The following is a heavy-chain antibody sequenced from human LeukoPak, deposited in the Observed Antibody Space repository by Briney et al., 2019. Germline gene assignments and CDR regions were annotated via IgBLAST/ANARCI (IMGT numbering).Heavy chain of an antibody. D-gene: IGHD6-6*01. V-gene: IGHV3-53*01. J-gene: IGHJ4*02. CDR2: IYSSGTT. CDR1: GFTVSSNY. CDR3: AREPTYSSSLDY. Sequence: GGSLRLSCAASGFTVSSNYMSWVRQAPGKGLEYISVIYSSGTTYYADSVRDRFTISRDNSRNTLYLQMNSLRREDTAVYYCAREPTYSSSLDYWGQGTLVTVSS.